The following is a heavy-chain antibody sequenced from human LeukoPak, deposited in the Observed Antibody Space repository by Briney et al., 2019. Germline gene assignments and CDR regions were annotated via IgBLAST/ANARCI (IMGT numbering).Heavy chain of an antibody. J-gene: IGHJ6*02. CDR2: IKRKIDVGTP. CDR3: TTDRFQFSVATIINYYYYGMDV. V-gene: IGHV3-15*07. CDR1: GFTFSNAW. Sequence: GGSLRLSCAASGFTFSNAWMNWVRRAPGKGLEWVGRIKRKIDVGTPDYAAPVKGRFTISRDHSKNTLYLQMNSLKTEDTAVYYCTTDRFQFSVATIINYYYYGMDVWGQGTTVTVSS. D-gene: IGHD5-12*01.